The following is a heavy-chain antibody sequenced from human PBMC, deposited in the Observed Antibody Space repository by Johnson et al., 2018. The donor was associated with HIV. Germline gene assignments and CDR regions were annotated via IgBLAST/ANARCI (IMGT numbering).Heavy chain of an antibody. CDR3: ARVGADAFDI. Sequence: VQLVESGGGVVQPGKSLRLSCAASGFTVSSNYMSWVRQAPGKGLEWVSVIYSGGSTYYADSVQGRFTISRDNSNNTLYLQMNSLRVEDTAVYYCARVGADAFDIWGQGTMVTVSS. V-gene: IGHV3-66*01. D-gene: IGHD1-26*01. CDR1: GFTVSSNY. J-gene: IGHJ3*02. CDR2: IYSGGST.